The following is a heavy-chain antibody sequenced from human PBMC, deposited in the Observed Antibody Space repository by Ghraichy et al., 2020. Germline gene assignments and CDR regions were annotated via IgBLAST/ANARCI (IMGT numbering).Heavy chain of an antibody. CDR1: GGSISGYY. D-gene: IGHD3-16*01. CDR3: ARDRRWGGYYMDV. J-gene: IGHJ6*03. V-gene: IGHV4-59*01. Sequence: SETLYLTCTVSGGSISGYYWGWIRQPPGKGLEWIGYIYNSEYTNYNPSLKSRVTISGDTSKNQFSLKLSSVTAADTAVYYCARDRRWGGYYMDVWGKGTTVTVSS. CDR2: IYNSEYT.